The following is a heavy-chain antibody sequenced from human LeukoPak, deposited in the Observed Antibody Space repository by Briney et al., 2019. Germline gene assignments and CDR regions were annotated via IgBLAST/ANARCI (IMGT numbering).Heavy chain of an antibody. D-gene: IGHD5-18*01. CDR2: ISSSSSYI. CDR1: GFTFSSYS. Sequence: KPGGSLRLSCAASGFTFSSYSMNWVRQAPGKGLEWVSSISSSSSYIYYADSVKGRFTISRDNAKNSLYLQMNSLRAEDTAVYYCARGGYSYGPGVDYWGQGTLVTVSS. J-gene: IGHJ4*02. V-gene: IGHV3-21*01. CDR3: ARGGYSYGPGVDY.